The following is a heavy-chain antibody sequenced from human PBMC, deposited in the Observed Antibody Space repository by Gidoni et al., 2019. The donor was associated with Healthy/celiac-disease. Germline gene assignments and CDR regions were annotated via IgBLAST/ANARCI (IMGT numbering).Heavy chain of an antibody. CDR3: ARCDYYDSSGYLDY. Sequence: QVQLVESGGGLVKPGGSLRLSCAASGFTFSAYYMSWIRQAPGKGLEWVSYISSSSSYTNYADSVKGRFTISRDNAKNSLYLQMNSLRAEDTAVYYCARCDYYDSSGYLDYWGQGTLVTVSS. J-gene: IGHJ4*02. V-gene: IGHV3-11*05. CDR2: ISSSSSYT. D-gene: IGHD3-22*01. CDR1: GFTFSAYY.